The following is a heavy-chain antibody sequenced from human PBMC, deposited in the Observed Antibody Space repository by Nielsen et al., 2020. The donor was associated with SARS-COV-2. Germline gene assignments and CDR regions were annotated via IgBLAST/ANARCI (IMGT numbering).Heavy chain of an antibody. D-gene: IGHD4-17*01. Sequence: SETLSLTCTVSGGSISSSSYYWGWIRQPPGKGLEWIGSIYYSGGTYYNPSLKSRVTISVDTSKNQFSLKLSSVTAADTAVYYCARQILQDGDYLWFDPWGQGTLVTVSS. CDR2: IYYSGGT. CDR1: GGSISSSSYY. CDR3: ARQILQDGDYLWFDP. V-gene: IGHV4-39*01. J-gene: IGHJ5*02.